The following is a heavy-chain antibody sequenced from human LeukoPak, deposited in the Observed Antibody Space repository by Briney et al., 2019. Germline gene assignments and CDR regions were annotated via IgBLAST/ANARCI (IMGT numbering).Heavy chain of an antibody. J-gene: IGHJ5*02. D-gene: IGHD1-14*01. CDR2: IYYSVST. Sequence: SETLSLTCTVSGGSISSYYWGWIRQPPRKGLEWSGYIYYSVSTNYNPSLTSRVTISVDTSKNQFSLKLSSVTAADTAVYYCARHGSATTFLNWLAPWGQGTLVSVCS. V-gene: IGHV4-59*08. CDR3: ARHGSATTFLNWLAP. CDR1: GGSISSYY.